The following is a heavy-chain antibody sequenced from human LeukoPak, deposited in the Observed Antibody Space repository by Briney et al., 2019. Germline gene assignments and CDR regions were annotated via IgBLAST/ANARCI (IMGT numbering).Heavy chain of an antibody. CDR2: AGWAGGTT. V-gene: IGHV3-43*01. Sequence: GGSLRLSCATSGFNFDRYTIHWVRQAPGKGLEWVSLAGWAGGTTFYSDSVRGRFTISRDSGRKSVYLQMNSLTTNDTAFYFCAKELDTVFFDYWGQGALVTVSS. CDR1: GFNFDRYT. CDR3: AKELDTVFFDY. J-gene: IGHJ4*02. D-gene: IGHD2-2*03.